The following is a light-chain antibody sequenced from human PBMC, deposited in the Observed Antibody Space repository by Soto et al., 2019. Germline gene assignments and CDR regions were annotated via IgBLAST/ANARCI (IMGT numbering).Light chain of an antibody. CDR1: QSVLYSSSNRNY. J-gene: IGKJ1*01. CDR3: QQYYRRPPWT. Sequence: DIVMTQSPDSLAVSLGERATINCKSSQSVLYSSSNRNYLAWYQQKPGQPPKLLIYWASTRESGVPDRFSGSGSGTDFTLIISRLQADDVAVYYCQQYYRRPPWTFGQGTKVEIK. V-gene: IGKV4-1*01. CDR2: WAS.